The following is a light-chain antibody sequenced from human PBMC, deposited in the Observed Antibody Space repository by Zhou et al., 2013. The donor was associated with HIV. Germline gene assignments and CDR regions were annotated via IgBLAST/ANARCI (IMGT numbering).Light chain of an antibody. CDR3: QXYGSLPGT. CDR1: QSVSSNY. CDR2: GAS. J-gene: IGKJ3*01. Sequence: EIVLTQSPGTLSLSPGERATLSCRASQSVSSNYLAWYQQRSGQAPRLLIYGASSRATGIPDRFSGSGSATDFTLTISSLEPEDFAVYYCQXYGSLPGTFGPGTQSGYPT. V-gene: IGKV3-20*01.